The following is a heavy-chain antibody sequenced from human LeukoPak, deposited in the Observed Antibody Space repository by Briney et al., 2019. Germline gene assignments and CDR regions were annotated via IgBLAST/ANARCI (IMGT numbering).Heavy chain of an antibody. CDR2: ISSSGSTI. CDR3: AKALMRGYFDY. J-gene: IGHJ4*02. CDR1: GFTFSDYY. V-gene: IGHV3-11*01. Sequence: GGSLRLSCAASGFTFSDYYMSWIRQAPGEGLEWVSYISSSGSTIYYADSVKGRFTISRDNAKNSLYLQMNSLRAEDTAVYYCAKALMRGYFDYWGQGTLVTVSS.